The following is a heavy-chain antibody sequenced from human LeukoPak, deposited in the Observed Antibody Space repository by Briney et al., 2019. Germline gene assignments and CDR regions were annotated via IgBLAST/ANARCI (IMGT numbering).Heavy chain of an antibody. D-gene: IGHD6-19*01. J-gene: IGHJ4*02. V-gene: IGHV3-30*02. CDR3: TKPPGKGIAVAGSFDY. Sequence: GGSLRLSCAASGFTFSSYGMHWVRQAPGKGLEWVAFIRYDGSNKYYADSVKGRFTISRDNSKNTLYLQMNSLRAEDTAVYYCTKPPGKGIAVAGSFDYWGQGTLVTVSS. CDR1: GFTFSSYG. CDR2: IRYDGSNK.